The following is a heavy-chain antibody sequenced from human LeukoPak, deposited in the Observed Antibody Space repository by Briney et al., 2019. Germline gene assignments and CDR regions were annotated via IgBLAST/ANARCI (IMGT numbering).Heavy chain of an antibody. CDR2: ISYDGSNK. CDR3: TTNEERFGELTLLY. V-gene: IGHV3-30*04. J-gene: IGHJ4*02. D-gene: IGHD3-10*01. CDR1: GFTFSSYA. Sequence: PGGSLRLSCAASGFTFSSYAMHWVRQAPGKGLEWVAVISYDGSNKYYADSVKGRFTISRDNSKNTLYLQMNSLKTEDTAVYYCTTNEERFGELTLLYWGQGTLVTVSS.